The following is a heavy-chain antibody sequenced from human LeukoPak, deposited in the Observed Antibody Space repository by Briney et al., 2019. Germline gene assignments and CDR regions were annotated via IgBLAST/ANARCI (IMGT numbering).Heavy chain of an antibody. D-gene: IGHD6-13*01. Sequence: ASVKVSCKASGGTFSSYAISWVRQAPGQGLEWMGGIIPIFGTANYAQKFQGRVTITTDESTSTAYMELSSLRSEGTAVYYCARETGYSRRASIWYYYYMDVWGKGTTVTVSS. J-gene: IGHJ6*03. V-gene: IGHV1-69*05. CDR2: IIPIFGTA. CDR3: ARETGYSRRASIWYYYYMDV. CDR1: GGTFSSYA.